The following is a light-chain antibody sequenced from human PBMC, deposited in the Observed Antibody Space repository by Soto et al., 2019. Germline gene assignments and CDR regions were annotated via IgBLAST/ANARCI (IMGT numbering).Light chain of an antibody. CDR2: GAS. CDR1: QTVTSY. Sequence: EIVLTQSPGTLSLSPGETATLSCRASQTVTSYFAWYQQKPGQAPRLLIYGASSRATGIPDRFSGSGSGTDFTLTISGLEPEDFAVYYCQQYGYSPRTFGXGTKV. CDR3: QQYGYSPRT. V-gene: IGKV3-20*01. J-gene: IGKJ1*01.